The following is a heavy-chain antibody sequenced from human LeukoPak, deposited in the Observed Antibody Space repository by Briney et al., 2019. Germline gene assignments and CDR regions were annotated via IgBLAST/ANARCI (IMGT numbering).Heavy chain of an antibody. Sequence: GGSLRLPCAASGFTFSDYYMSWIRQAPGKGLEWVSYISSSGSTIYYADSVKGRFTISRDNAKKSLYLQMNSLRAEDTAVYYCARDQYYYYGMDVWGQGTTVTVSS. CDR2: ISSSGSTI. V-gene: IGHV3-11*01. CDR3: ARDQYYYYGMDV. CDR1: GFTFSDYY. J-gene: IGHJ6*02.